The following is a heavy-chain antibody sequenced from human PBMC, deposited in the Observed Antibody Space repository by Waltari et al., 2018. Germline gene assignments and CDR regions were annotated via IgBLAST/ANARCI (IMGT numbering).Heavy chain of an antibody. J-gene: IGHJ4*02. V-gene: IGHV3-7*01. CDR1: EFTFAYYW. D-gene: IGHD3-3*01. CDR2: IKEDGSEK. CDR3: ATQSWSNFEY. Sequence: EVQLVESGGGLVQPGGSLRLSCAASEFTFAYYWVTWVRQAPGKGLEWVANIKEDGSEKYYVDSVNGRFTISRDNAKNSLYLQMSSLRVEDTAVYYCATQSWSNFEYWGQGTLVTVSS.